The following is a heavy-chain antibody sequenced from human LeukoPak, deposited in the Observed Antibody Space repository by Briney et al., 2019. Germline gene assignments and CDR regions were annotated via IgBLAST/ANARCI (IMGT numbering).Heavy chain of an antibody. V-gene: IGHV3-23*01. J-gene: IGHJ2*01. CDR1: GFTFSTYA. CDR2: INSGGDST. Sequence: GGSLRLSCAASGFTFSTYAMTWVRQAPGKGLEWVSSINSGGDSTYYADSVKGRFTISRDNSKNTLYLQMNSLRAEDTAVYYCAKVKPYWHFDLWGRGTLVTVSS. CDR3: AKVKPYWHFDL.